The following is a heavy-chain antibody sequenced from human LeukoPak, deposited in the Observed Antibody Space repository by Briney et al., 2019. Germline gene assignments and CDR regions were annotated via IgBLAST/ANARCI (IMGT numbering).Heavy chain of an antibody. D-gene: IGHD1-7*01. Sequence: PGGSLRLSCAASGFTFSSYAMSWVRQAPGKGLEWVAVIWYDGSNKYYADSVKGRFTISRDNSKNTLYLQMNSLRAEDTAVYYCARDLELESWFDPWGQGTLVTVSP. CDR3: ARDLELESWFDP. CDR1: GFTFSSYA. J-gene: IGHJ5*02. CDR2: IWYDGSNK. V-gene: IGHV3-33*08.